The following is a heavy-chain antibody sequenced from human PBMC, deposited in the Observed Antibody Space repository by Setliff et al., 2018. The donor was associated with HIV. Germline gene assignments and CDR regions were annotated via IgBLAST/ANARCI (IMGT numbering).Heavy chain of an antibody. CDR2: IRAKAYGGTP. CDR1: GFTFGDFA. Sequence: GGSLRLSCRASGFTFGDFAMTWVRQAPGKGLEWVGYIRAKAYGGTPEYAASAKGRFTISRDDSKSVAYLQMNSLKTEDTAVYYCTRGSGRFEYWGQGDLVTVS. CDR3: TRGSGRFEY. J-gene: IGHJ4*02. D-gene: IGHD3-10*01. V-gene: IGHV3-49*04.